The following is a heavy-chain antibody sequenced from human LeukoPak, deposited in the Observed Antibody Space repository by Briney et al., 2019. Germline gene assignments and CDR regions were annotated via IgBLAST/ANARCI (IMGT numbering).Heavy chain of an antibody. CDR1: GFTFSDYY. CDR3: ARGPIAIFGVVICD. Sequence: GGSLRLSCAASGFTFSDYYMSWIRQAPGKGLEWVSYISSSGSTIYYADSVKGRFTISRGNAKNSLYLQMNSLRAEDTAVYYCARGPIAIFGVVICDWGQGTLVTVSS. CDR2: ISSSGSTI. V-gene: IGHV3-11*04. D-gene: IGHD3-3*01. J-gene: IGHJ4*02.